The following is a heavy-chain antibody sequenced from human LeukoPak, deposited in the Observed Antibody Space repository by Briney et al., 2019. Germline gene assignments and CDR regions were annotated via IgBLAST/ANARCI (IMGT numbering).Heavy chain of an antibody. D-gene: IGHD6-13*01. Sequence: GGSLRLSCSASGFTFSSFAMHWVRQAPGKGLEYVSAINSNGDITDYADSGKGRFTISRDNSKNTLHLQMSSLTVEDTAVYYCVKAPHASSSYFHYWGQGTLVTVSS. CDR3: VKAPHASSSYFHY. CDR1: GFTFSSFA. V-gene: IGHV3-64D*06. J-gene: IGHJ4*02. CDR2: INSNGDIT.